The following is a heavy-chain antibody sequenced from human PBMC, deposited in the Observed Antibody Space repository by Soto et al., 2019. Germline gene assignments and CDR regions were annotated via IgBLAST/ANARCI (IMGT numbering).Heavy chain of an antibody. J-gene: IGHJ6*02. CDR1: GYTFTSYG. CDR3: ARDLSVHCSSTSCYSYGMDV. V-gene: IGHV1-18*01. Sequence: ASVKVSCKASGYTFTSYGISWVRQAPGQGLEWMGWISAYNGNTNYAQKLQGRVTMTTDTSTSTAYMELRSLRSDDTAVYYCARDLSVHCSSTSCYSYGMDVWGQGTTVTVS. D-gene: IGHD2-2*01. CDR2: ISAYNGNT.